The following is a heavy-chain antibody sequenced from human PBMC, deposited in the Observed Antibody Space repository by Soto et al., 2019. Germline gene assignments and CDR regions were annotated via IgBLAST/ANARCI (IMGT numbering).Heavy chain of an antibody. J-gene: IGHJ4*02. V-gene: IGHV4-39*01. CDR1: GGSTNSRSDD. CDR3: ARQPRGPGYGERGLYFDY. CDR2: VYYSGST. Sequence: LSLTCTVSGGSTNSRSDDWGWIRQPPGKGLEWIGSVYYSGSTYDNPSLQSRVTISVDTSRNQFSLKLISVTAADTAVYFCARQPRGPGYGERGLYFDYWGQGTLVTVSS. D-gene: IGHD3-16*01.